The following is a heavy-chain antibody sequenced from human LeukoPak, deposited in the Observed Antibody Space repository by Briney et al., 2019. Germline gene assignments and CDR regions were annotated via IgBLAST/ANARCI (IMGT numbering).Heavy chain of an antibody. CDR2: ISWNSGSI. CDR1: GFTFDDYA. D-gene: IGHD6-13*01. V-gene: IGHV3-9*01. J-gene: IGHJ3*02. Sequence: GGSLRLSCAASGFTFDDYAMHWVRQAPGKGLEWVSGISWNSGSIGYADSVKGRFTISRDNAKNSLYLQMNSLRAEDTALYYCAKAGEEIAAAGTDDAFDIWGQGTMVTVSS. CDR3: AKAGEEIAAAGTDDAFDI.